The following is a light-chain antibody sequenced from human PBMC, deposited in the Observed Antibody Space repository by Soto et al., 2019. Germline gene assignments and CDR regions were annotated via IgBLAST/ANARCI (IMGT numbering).Light chain of an antibody. V-gene: IGLV1-40*01. CDR2: GNS. CDR1: SSNIGAGYD. Sequence: QSVLTQPPSVSGAPGQRVSISCTGSSSNIGAGYDVHWYHQLPGTAPKLLIFGNSNRPSGVPDRFSGSKSGTSASLAITGLQVEDEADYYCQSYDSSLSGYVFGTGTKVTVL. J-gene: IGLJ1*01. CDR3: QSYDSSLSGYV.